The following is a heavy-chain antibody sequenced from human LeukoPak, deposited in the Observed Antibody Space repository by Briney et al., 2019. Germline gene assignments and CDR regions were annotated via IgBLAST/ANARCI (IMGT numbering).Heavy chain of an antibody. CDR2: ISSSSSYI. D-gene: IGHD3-10*01. CDR1: AFTFSSYS. J-gene: IGHJ4*02. V-gene: IGHV3-21*01. Sequence: GGSLRFSSAASAFTFSSYSLNWVRHAPGKGLGWVSSISSSSSYIYYADAVKGQFTISRDNANNSLYLQMNSLRAEDTAVYYCARDQQGYYGSGSYYNIYFDYWGQGTLVTVSS. CDR3: ARDQQGYYGSGSYYNIYFDY.